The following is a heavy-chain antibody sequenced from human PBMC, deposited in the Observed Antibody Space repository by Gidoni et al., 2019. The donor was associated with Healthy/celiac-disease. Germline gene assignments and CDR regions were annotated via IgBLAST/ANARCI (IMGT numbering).Heavy chain of an antibody. CDR3: AREVGTTGTTGRYYYYGMDV. V-gene: IGHV1-18*04. CDR1: GYTFTSYG. J-gene: IGHJ6*02. Sequence: QVQLVQSGAEVKKPGAAVKVSCKASGYTFTSYGISWVRQAPGKGLEWMGWISAYNGNTNYAQKLQGRVTMTTDTSTSTAYMELRSRRSDDTAVYYCAREVGTTGTTGRYYYYGMDVWGQGTTVTVSS. CDR2: ISAYNGNT. D-gene: IGHD1-1*01.